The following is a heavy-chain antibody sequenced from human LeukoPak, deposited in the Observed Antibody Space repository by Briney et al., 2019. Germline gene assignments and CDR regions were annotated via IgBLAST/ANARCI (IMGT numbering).Heavy chain of an antibody. J-gene: IGHJ5*02. D-gene: IGHD3-10*01. V-gene: IGHV4-59*08. CDR3: ARAALLWFGELSPNWFDP. CDR1: GGSISSYY. Sequence: SETLSLTCTVSGGSISSYYWTWIRQPPEKGLEWIGYIYYSGSTNYNPSLRSRLTISVDTSKNQFSLKLSSVTAADTAVYYCARAALLWFGELSPNWFDPWGQGTLVTVSS. CDR2: IYYSGST.